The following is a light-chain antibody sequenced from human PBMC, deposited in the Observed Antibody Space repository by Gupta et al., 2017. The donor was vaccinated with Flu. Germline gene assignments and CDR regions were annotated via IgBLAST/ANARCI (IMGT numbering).Light chain of an antibody. Sequence: TLALSAGERATLSCRASQNIINNNLAWYQQRPGQAPRLLIYDASSRATDIPDRFSGSGYGTDFTLTISRREPEDFAFYYCQQYGSSPMYTFGQGTKLEIK. V-gene: IGKV3-20*01. CDR1: QNIINNN. J-gene: IGKJ2*01. CDR2: DAS. CDR3: QQYGSSPMYT.